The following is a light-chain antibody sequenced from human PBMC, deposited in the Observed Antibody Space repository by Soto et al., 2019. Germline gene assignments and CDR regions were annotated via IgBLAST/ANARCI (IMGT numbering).Light chain of an antibody. CDR1: QGINNY. CDR2: AAS. J-gene: IGKJ3*01. Sequence: DIPMTQSPSSLSASVGDRVTITCRASQGINNYVAWYQQKPGKPPKLLIYAASTLQSGVPSRFSGSGSGTDFTLTINSLQPEDCATYSCQKYSSVPVFGPGTKVDIK. CDR3: QKYSSVPV. V-gene: IGKV1-27*01.